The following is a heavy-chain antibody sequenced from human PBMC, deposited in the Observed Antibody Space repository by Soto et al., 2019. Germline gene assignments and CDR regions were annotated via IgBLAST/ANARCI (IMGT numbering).Heavy chain of an antibody. CDR3: ARAGHSSSSAGANWFDP. V-gene: IGHV4-31*03. D-gene: IGHD6-6*01. Sequence: QVQLQESGPGLVKPSQTLSLTCTVSGGSISSGGYYWSWIRQHPGKGLEWIGYIYYSGSTYFNPSLKSRLTISVDTSKNQFSLQLSSLTAADTAVYYCARAGHSSSSAGANWFDPWGQGTLVTVSS. CDR2: IYYSGST. CDR1: GGSISSGGYY. J-gene: IGHJ5*02.